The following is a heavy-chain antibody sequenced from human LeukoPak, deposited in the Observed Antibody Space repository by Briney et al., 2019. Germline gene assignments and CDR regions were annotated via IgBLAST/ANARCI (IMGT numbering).Heavy chain of an antibody. V-gene: IGHV4-34*01. Sequence: SETLSLTCAVYGGSFSDYDWSWIRQPPGKGLEWIGEINQSGSTNCDPSLKSRVTMSVDTSKNQFSLKLNSVTAADTAVYYCARDYDVLTAYPPTQLFDPWGQGTLVTVSS. CDR3: ARDYDVLTAYPPTQLFDP. D-gene: IGHD3-9*01. J-gene: IGHJ5*02. CDR2: INQSGST. CDR1: GGSFSDYD.